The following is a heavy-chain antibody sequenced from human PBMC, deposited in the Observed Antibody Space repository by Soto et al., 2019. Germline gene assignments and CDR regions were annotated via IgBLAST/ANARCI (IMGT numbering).Heavy chain of an antibody. CDR1: GASVSSNYYS. J-gene: IGHJ4*02. Sequence: PSETLSLTCTVSGASVSSNYYSWSWIRQPPGRDLEWIGHIYNGGSTYSNPSLNSRVTVSLDTSKNQFSLNLNSVTAADTAVYYCARGPSGDKVDYWGQGTLVTVS. CDR2: IYNGGST. V-gene: IGHV4-30-4*01. D-gene: IGHD1-26*01. CDR3: ARGPSGDKVDY.